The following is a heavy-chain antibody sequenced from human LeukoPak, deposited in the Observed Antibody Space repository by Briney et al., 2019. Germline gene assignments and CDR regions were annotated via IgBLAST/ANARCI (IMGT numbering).Heavy chain of an antibody. CDR2: ISSSSSTI. CDR1: GFTFSSYS. CDR3: ARGGITMIVVVNDAFDI. V-gene: IGHV3-48*02. D-gene: IGHD3-22*01. Sequence: PGGSLRLSCAASGFTFSSYSMNWVRQAPGKGLEWVSYISSSSSTIYYADSVKGRFTTSRDNAKNSLYLQMNSLRDEDTAVYYCARGGITMIVVVNDAFDIWGQGTMVTVSS. J-gene: IGHJ3*02.